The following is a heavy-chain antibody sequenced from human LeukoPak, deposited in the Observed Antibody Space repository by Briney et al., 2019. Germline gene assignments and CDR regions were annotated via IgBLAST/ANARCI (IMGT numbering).Heavy chain of an antibody. V-gene: IGHV3-21*01. Sequence: GGSLRLSCAASGFIFSTYSMYWVRQAPGKGLEWVSSITTSSYIYYADSVKGRFTISRDNAKNSLSLQMNSLRAEDTAVYYCARDREYVPDFWGQGTLVTVSS. J-gene: IGHJ4*02. CDR1: GFIFSTYS. CDR3: ARDREYVPDF. CDR2: ITTSSYI. D-gene: IGHD2-2*01.